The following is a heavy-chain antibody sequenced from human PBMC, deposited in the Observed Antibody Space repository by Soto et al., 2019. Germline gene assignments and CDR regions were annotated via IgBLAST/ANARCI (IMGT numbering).Heavy chain of an antibody. CDR1: GFTFSSYG. J-gene: IGHJ6*04. D-gene: IGHD2-21*01. V-gene: IGHV3-33*01. CDR2: IWYDGSNK. CDR3: ARVVRPNPYGMDG. Sequence: GGSLRLSCAASGFTFSSYGMHWVRQAPGKGLEWVAVIWYDGSNKYYADSVKGRFTISRDNSKNTLYLQMNSLRAEDTAVYYGARVVRPNPYGMDGWGKGTTVTLSS.